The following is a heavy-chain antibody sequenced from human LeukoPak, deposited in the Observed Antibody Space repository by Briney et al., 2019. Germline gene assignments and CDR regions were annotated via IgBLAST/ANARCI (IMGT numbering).Heavy chain of an antibody. CDR1: GFTFSNYG. CDR3: ATGPNSDYLGAFDF. Sequence: GGSLRLSCAGSGFTFSNYGMTWVRQAPGKGLEWVSDISGRGDSTCYAESVKGRLTVSRDNPKLTLYLAMTNLRAEHAPVYLCATGPNSDYLGAFDFWGQGTLVTVSS. V-gene: IGHV3-23*01. D-gene: IGHD5-12*01. CDR2: ISGRGDST. J-gene: IGHJ3*01.